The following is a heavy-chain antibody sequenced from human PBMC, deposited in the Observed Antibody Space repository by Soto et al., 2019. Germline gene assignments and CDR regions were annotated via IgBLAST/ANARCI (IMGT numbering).Heavy chain of an antibody. V-gene: IGHV1-3*01. CDR3: ARAVPYGYSRCDY. CDR2: VNAGNDNT. D-gene: IGHD5-18*01. J-gene: IGHJ4*02. Sequence: QVHLVQSGAEVKKPGASVKVSCKTSGYTFTNNVIHWVRQAPGQRLEWMGWVNAGNDNTKWSREFQGRLTLTRDTSSTKAYMELSSLASDDTAICFCARAVPYGYSRCDYWGQGTLVNVSS. CDR1: GYTFTNNV.